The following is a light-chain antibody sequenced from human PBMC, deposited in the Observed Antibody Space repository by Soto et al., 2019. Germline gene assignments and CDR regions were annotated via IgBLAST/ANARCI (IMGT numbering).Light chain of an antibody. CDR3: QQYNNWPRP. J-gene: IGKJ1*01. CDR2: GAP. Sequence: EIVMTQSPATLSVSPGERATLSCRASQSVASSLSWYQQKPGQAPRLLIYGAPTSATGIPARFSGCGSGTEFTLTISSLQSEDFAVYYCQQYNNWPRPFGQGTKVDIK. V-gene: IGKV3-15*01. CDR1: QSVASS.